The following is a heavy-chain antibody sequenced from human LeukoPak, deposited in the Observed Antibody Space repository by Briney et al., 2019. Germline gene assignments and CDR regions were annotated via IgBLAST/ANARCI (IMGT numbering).Heavy chain of an antibody. V-gene: IGHV4-39*01. CDR1: GGSISSGSYY. CDR2: IYYSGST. Sequence: KTSETLSLTCTVSGGSISSGSYYWSWIRQPPGKGLEWIGSIYYSGSTHYNPSLKSRVTISVDTSKNQFSLKLSSVTAADTAVYYCARHLTYRAMMTDYWGQGTLVTVSS. J-gene: IGHJ4*02. CDR3: ARHLTYRAMMTDY. D-gene: IGHD3-16*01.